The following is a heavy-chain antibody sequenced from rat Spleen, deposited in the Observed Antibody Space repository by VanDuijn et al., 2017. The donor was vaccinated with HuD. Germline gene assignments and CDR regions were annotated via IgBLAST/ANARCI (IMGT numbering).Heavy chain of an antibody. CDR3: ARLRYPHYFDY. Sequence: EVQLVESGGGLVQPGRSLKLSCATSGFSFSDYAMAWVRQAPKKGLEWVATILYDGSSTYYRDSVKGRFTISRDKAKNTLYLQIEGLRSEDTAAYYCARLRYPHYFDYWGQGVMVTVSS. CDR2: ILYDGSST. CDR1: GFSFSDYA. J-gene: IGHJ2*01. V-gene: IGHV5-17*01. D-gene: IGHD2-1*01.